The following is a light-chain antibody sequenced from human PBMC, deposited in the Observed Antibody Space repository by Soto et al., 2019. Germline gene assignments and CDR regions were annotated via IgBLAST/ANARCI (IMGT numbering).Light chain of an antibody. CDR1: SSNIGADYD. V-gene: IGLV1-40*01. CDR3: AAWDDSLNGVV. CDR2: ANT. J-gene: IGLJ2*01. Sequence: QSVLTQPPSVSGAPGQRVTISCTGSSSNIGADYDVHWYQQLPGAAPKLLIRANTHRPSGVPDRFSASKSGTSASLAISGLQSEDEADYYCAAWDDSLNGVVFGGGTQLTVL.